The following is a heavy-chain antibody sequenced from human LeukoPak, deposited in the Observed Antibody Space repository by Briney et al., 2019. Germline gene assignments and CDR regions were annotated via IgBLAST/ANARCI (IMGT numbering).Heavy chain of an antibody. V-gene: IGHV4-4*02. D-gene: IGHD6-13*01. CDR1: GGSISSSNW. Sequence: SGTLSLTCAVSGGSISSSNWWSWVRPPPGKGLEWIGEIYHSGSTNYNPSLKSRVTISVDKSKNQFSLKLSSVTAADTAVYYCARDRDSAAAVPFDYWGQGTLVTVSS. CDR2: IYHSGST. J-gene: IGHJ4*02. CDR3: ARDRDSAAAVPFDY.